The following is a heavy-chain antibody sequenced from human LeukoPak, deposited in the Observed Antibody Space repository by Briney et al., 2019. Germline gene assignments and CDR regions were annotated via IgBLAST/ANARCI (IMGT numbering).Heavy chain of an antibody. V-gene: IGHV4-39*01. J-gene: IGHJ3*02. Sequence: PSETLSLTCTVSGGSISSSSYYWGWIRQPPGKGLGWIGSIYYSGSTYYNPSLKSRVTISVDTSKNQFSLKLSSVTAADTAVYYCARKPGYYYDSSGYYLSDAFDIWGQGTMVTVSS. CDR1: GGSISSSSYY. CDR2: IYYSGST. CDR3: ARKPGYYYDSSGYYLSDAFDI. D-gene: IGHD3-22*01.